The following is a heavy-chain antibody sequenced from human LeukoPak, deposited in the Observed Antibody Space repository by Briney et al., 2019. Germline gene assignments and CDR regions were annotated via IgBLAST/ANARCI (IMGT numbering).Heavy chain of an antibody. V-gene: IGHV3-30-3*01. Sequence: PGGSLRLSCAASGFTFSSYAMHWVRQAPGKGLEWVAVISYDGSNKYYADSVKGRFTISRDNSKNTLYLQMNSLRAEDTAVYYCARGGSGWWVKNDYWGQGTLVTVSS. J-gene: IGHJ4*02. CDR3: ARGGSGWWVKNDY. CDR1: GFTFSSYA. CDR2: ISYDGSNK. D-gene: IGHD6-19*01.